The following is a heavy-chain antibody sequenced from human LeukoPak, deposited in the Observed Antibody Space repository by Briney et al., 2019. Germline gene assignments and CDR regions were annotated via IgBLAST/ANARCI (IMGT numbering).Heavy chain of an antibody. CDR1: GYTFTSYG. V-gene: IGHV1-18*01. Sequence: GASVKVSCKASGYTFTSYGISWVRQAPGQGLEWMGWISAYNGNTNYAQKLQGRVTMTTDKSTSTAYMELSSLRSEDTAVYYCARDQGSYRWRDPAFDIWGQGTMVTVSS. J-gene: IGHJ3*02. CDR2: ISAYNGNT. CDR3: ARDQGSYRWRDPAFDI. D-gene: IGHD3-16*02.